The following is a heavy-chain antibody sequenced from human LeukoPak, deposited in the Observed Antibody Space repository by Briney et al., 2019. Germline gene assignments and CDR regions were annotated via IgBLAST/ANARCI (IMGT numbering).Heavy chain of an antibody. CDR1: GGSISSYY. Sequence: PSETLSLTCTVSGGSISSYYWSWIRQPPGKGLERIGYIYYSGSTNYNPSLKSRVTISVDTSKNQFSLKLSSVTAADTAVYYCARARWLPKFDYWGQGTLVTVSS. CDR3: ARARWLPKFDY. CDR2: IYYSGST. J-gene: IGHJ4*02. D-gene: IGHD5-24*01. V-gene: IGHV4-59*01.